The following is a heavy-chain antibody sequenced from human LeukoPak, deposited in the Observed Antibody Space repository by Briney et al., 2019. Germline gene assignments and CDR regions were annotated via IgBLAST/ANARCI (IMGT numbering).Heavy chain of an antibody. D-gene: IGHD6-6*01. CDR1: GYTFTSYG. Sequence: ASVKVSCKASGYTFTSYGINWVRQAPGQGLEWMGWISGYNGNANYAQKLQGRVTMTTDTSTSTAYMELSRLRSDDTAVYYCARDSSSSFWGPLGYYYMDVWGKGTTVTVSS. CDR2: ISGYNGNA. CDR3: ARDSSSSFWGPLGYYYMDV. V-gene: IGHV1-18*01. J-gene: IGHJ6*03.